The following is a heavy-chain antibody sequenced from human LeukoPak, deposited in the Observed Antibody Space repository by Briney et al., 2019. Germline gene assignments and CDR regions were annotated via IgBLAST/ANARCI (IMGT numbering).Heavy chain of an antibody. CDR3: ARGVLDIVADRAQTYYYYYYMDV. Sequence: SETLSLTCAVYGGSFSGYYWSWIRQPPGMGLEWIGEINHSGSTNYNPSLKSRVTISVDTSKNQFSLKLSSVTAADTAVYYCARGVLDIVADRAQTYYYYYYMDVWGKGTTVTVSS. V-gene: IGHV4-34*01. J-gene: IGHJ6*03. CDR2: INHSGST. D-gene: IGHD5-12*01. CDR1: GGSFSGYY.